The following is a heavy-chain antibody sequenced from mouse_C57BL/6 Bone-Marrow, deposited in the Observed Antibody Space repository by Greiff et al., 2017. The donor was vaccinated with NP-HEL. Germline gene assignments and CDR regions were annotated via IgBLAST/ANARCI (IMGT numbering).Heavy chain of an antibody. Sequence: QVQLQQPGAELVRPGTSVKLSCKASGYTFTSYWMHWVKQRPGQGLEWIGVIDPSDSYTNYNQKFKGKATLTVDTSSSTAYMQLSSLTSEDSAVYYCARGRGGGYEYDGLDYWGQGTTLTVSA. J-gene: IGHJ2*01. CDR3: ARGRGGGYEYDGLDY. CDR1: GYTFTSYW. CDR2: IDPSDSYT. V-gene: IGHV1-59*01. D-gene: IGHD2-4*01.